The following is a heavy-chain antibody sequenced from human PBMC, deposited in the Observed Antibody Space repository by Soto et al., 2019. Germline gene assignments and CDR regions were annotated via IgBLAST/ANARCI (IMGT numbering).Heavy chain of an antibody. Sequence: QPGVSLRLSCEASGFTVSDNYMTWVRQAPGKGLEWVSLIYSDVYSAGTTYYADSVKGRFTIFRDNSKNTLYLQMKSLRAEDTAVYDCARAQPATRHVMAVWGEGTKCTVAS. CDR2: IYSDVYSAGTT. CDR3: ARAQPATRHVMAV. J-gene: IGHJ6*04. CDR1: GFTVSDNY. V-gene: IGHV3-53*01.